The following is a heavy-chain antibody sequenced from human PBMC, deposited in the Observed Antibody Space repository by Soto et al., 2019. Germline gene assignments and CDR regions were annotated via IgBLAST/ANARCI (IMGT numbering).Heavy chain of an antibody. CDR3: AIGAYSGSYLDY. V-gene: IGHV3-30*03. CDR1: GFTFRSYG. J-gene: IGHJ4*02. D-gene: IGHD1-26*01. CDR2: ISYDGSNK. Sequence: QVLLVESGGGVVQPGRSLRLSCAASGFTFRSYGMHWVRQAPGKGLEWVAVISYDGSNKYYADSVKGRFTISRDNSNDKLCLQMNSLRAEDTAVYYCAIGAYSGSYLDYWGEGTLVTVSS.